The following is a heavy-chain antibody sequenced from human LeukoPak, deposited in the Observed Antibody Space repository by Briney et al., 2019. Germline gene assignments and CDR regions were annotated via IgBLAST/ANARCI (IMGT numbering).Heavy chain of an antibody. CDR2: IYHSGST. J-gene: IGHJ5*02. CDR1: GGSISSSNW. CDR3: ARDYDSRASS. V-gene: IGHV4-4*02. D-gene: IGHD3-22*01. Sequence: SETLSLTCTVSGGSISSSNWWSWVRPPPGKGLEWIGEIYHSGSTNYNPSLKSRVTISVDKSKNQFSLKLDSVTAADTAVYFCARDYDSRASSWGKGTMVTVSS.